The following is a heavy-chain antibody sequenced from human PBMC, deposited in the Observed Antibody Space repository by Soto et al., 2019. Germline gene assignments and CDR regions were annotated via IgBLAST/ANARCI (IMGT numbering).Heavy chain of an antibody. CDR3: ARQVAAAGSGWFDP. CDR2: IYYSGST. Sequence: PSETLSLTCTVSGGSISSGGYYWSWIRQHPGKGLEWIGYIYYSGSTYYNPSLKSRVTISVDTSKNQFSLKLSSVTAADTAVYYCARQVAAAGSGWFDPWGQGTLVTVSS. D-gene: IGHD6-13*01. CDR1: GGSISSGGYY. V-gene: IGHV4-31*03. J-gene: IGHJ5*02.